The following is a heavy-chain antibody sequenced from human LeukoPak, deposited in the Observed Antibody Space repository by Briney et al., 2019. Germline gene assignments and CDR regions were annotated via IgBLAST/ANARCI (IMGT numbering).Heavy chain of an antibody. CDR1: GYTFSSYG. J-gene: IGHJ4*02. CDR2: ISAYNGNT. D-gene: IGHD5-18*01. Sequence: ASVKVSCKASGYTFSSYGISWVRQAPGQGLEWMGWISAYNGNTNYAQKLQGRVTMTTDTSTSTAYMELRSLRSDDTAVYYCARAHLTPRGYSYGYGDYWGQGTLVTVSS. CDR3: ARAHLTPRGYSYGYGDY. V-gene: IGHV1-18*01.